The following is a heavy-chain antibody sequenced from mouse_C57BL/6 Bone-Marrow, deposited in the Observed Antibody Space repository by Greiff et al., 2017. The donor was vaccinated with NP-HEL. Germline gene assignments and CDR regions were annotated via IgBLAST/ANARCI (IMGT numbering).Heavy chain of an antibody. J-gene: IGHJ1*03. V-gene: IGHV1-54*01. CDR3: ARRGRNWYFDV. Sequence: QLVASVSVLVRPVSSVPVSCTASGYAFTNYFLVWVPQRPVQGLEWIGVINPGSGGTNYNEKFKGKATLTADKSSSTAYMQLSSLTSEDSAVYFCARRGRNWYFDVWGTGTTVTVSS. CDR2: INPGSGGT. CDR1: GYAFTNYF.